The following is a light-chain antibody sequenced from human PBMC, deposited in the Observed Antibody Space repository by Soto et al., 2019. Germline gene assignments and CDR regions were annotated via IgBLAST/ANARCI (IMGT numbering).Light chain of an antibody. CDR2: GAS. CDR3: PQDNNWPPVYP. Sequence: EIVMTQSPATLSVSPGERATLSCRASQSVSSNLAWYQQKPGQAPRLLIYGASTRATGIPARFSGSGSGTEFTRTISSLQSEDFAVYTCPQDNNWPPVYPLGKGTKLEIK. V-gene: IGKV3-15*01. J-gene: IGKJ2*01. CDR1: QSVSSN.